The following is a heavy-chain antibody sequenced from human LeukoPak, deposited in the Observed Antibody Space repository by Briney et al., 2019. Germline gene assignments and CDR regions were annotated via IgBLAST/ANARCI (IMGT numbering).Heavy chain of an antibody. CDR1: GFTFSSYW. J-gene: IGHJ4*02. CDR2: IKQDGSEK. V-gene: IGHV3-7*03. Sequence: GGSLRLSCAASGFTFSSYWMSWVRQAPGKGLEWVANIKQDGSEKYYVDSVKGRFTISRDNAKNSLYLQMNSLRAEDTAVYYCAKDLEGWSSGGFDYWGQGTLVTVSS. D-gene: IGHD2-15*01. CDR3: AKDLEGWSSGGFDY.